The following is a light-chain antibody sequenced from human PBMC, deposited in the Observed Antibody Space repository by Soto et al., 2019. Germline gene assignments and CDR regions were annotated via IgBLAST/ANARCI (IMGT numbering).Light chain of an antibody. CDR1: SSDVGGYNS. CDR2: DVS. J-gene: IGLJ1*01. CDR3: GSFAGPSYV. Sequence: QSALTQPRSVSGSPGQSVTISCTGTSSDVGGYNSVSWYQQHPGKAPKLMIYDVSKRPSGVPDRFSGSKSGNPASLTISGLQAEDEADYYCGSFAGPSYVFGPGTKLTVL. V-gene: IGLV2-11*01.